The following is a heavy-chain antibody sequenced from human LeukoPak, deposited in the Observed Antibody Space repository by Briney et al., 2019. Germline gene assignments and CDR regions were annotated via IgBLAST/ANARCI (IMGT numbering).Heavy chain of an antibody. J-gene: IGHJ6*03. CDR3: AKGSGYEHNYYYYYMDV. D-gene: IGHD5-12*01. CDR2: ISYDGSNK. V-gene: IGHV3-30*04. CDR1: GFTFSSYA. Sequence: GGSLRLSCAASGFTFSSYAMHWVRQAPGKGLEWVAVISYDGSNKYYADSVKGRFTISRDNSKNTLYLQMNSLRAEDTAVYYCAKGSGYEHNYYYYYMDVWGKGTTVTISS.